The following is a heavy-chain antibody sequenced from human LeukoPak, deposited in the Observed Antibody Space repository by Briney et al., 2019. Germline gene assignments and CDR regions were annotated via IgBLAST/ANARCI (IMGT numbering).Heavy chain of an antibody. D-gene: IGHD3-22*01. V-gene: IGHV1-2*02. CDR2: INPNSGGT. J-gene: IGHJ4*02. Sequence: SVXVSCKASGYTFTGYYMHWVRQAPGQGLEWMGWINPNSGGTNYAQKFQGRVTMTRDTSISTAYMELSRLRSDDTAVYYCARGTSDSSGYFIDYWGQGTLVTVSS. CDR3: ARGTSDSSGYFIDY. CDR1: GYTFTGYY.